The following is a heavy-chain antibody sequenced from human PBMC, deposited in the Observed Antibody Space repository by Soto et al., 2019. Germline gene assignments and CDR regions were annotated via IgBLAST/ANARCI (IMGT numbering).Heavy chain of an antibody. CDR1: GFTFSSYG. V-gene: IGHV3-30*18. D-gene: IGHD5-12*01. CDR3: AKDSGYDSKGEENFDY. Sequence: GGSLRLSCAASGFTFSSYGMHWVRQAPGKGLEWVAVISYDGSNKYYADSVKGRFTISRDNSKNMLYLQMNSLRAEDTAVYYCAKDSGYDSKGEENFDYWGQGTLVTVSS. J-gene: IGHJ4*02. CDR2: ISYDGSNK.